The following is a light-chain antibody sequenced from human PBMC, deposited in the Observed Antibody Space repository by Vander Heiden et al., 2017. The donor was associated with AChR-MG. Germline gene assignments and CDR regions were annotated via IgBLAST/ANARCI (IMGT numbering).Light chain of an antibody. CDR1: QGISNY. CDR3: QKYNSAPKT. CDR2: AAS. J-gene: IGKJ1*01. V-gene: IGKV1-27*01. Sequence: DIQMTKSPSSLSASVGDRVTITCRASQGISNYLAWYQQKPGKVPKLLIYAASPLQSGVPSRLSGSGSGTDFTLTISSLQPEDVATYYCQKYNSAPKTFGQGTKVEIK.